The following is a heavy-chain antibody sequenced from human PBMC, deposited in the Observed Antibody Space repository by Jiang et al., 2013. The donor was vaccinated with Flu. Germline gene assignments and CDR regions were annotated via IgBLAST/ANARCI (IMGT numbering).Heavy chain of an antibody. CDR2: IYYSGRS. J-gene: IGHJ6*02. CDR3: ARGGSYLDYYYYYGMDV. V-gene: IGHV4-59*13. D-gene: IGHD1-26*01. Sequence: GLVKPSETLSLTCTVSGGSISTYYWSWIRQPPGKGLEWIGYIYYSGRSSHNPSLKSRVTISLDTSKNQFSLKLSSVTAADTAVYYCARGGSYLDYYYYYGMDVWGQGTTVTVSS. CDR1: GGSISTYY.